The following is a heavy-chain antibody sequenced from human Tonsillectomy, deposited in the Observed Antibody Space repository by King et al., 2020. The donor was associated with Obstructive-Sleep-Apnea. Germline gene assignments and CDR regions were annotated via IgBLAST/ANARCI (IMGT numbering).Heavy chain of an antibody. D-gene: IGHD2-2*02. Sequence: QLQESGPGLVKPSETLSLTCTVSGGSISSYYWSWIRQPPGKGLEWIGYIYYSGSTNYNPSLKSRVTISVDTSKNQFSLKLSSVTAADTAVYYCARDSAILYYWGQGTLVTVSS. CDR2: IYYSGST. V-gene: IGHV4-59*01. J-gene: IGHJ4*02. CDR1: GGSISSYY. CDR3: ARDSAILYY.